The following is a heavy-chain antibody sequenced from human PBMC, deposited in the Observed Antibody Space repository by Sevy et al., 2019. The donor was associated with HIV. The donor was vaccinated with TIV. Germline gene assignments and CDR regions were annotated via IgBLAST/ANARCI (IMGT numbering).Heavy chain of an antibody. J-gene: IGHJ3*02. Sequence: SETLSLTCAVYGGSFSGYYWSLIRQSPGKGLEWIGEINHSGSTNYNASLKSRVTISIDTSKNQFSLRLNSVTAADTAVYYCARVRLAAAGDAFDIWGQGTMVTVSS. V-gene: IGHV4-34*01. CDR3: ARVRLAAAGDAFDI. CDR2: INHSGST. D-gene: IGHD6-13*01. CDR1: GGSFSGYY.